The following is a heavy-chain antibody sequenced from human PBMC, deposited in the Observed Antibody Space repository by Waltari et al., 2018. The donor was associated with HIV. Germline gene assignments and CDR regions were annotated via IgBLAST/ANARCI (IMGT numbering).Heavy chain of an antibody. CDR3: AREAVTTNYYFDN. CDR2: ISYDGSDK. V-gene: IGHV3-30*04. Sequence: VQLVESGGGVVQPGRSLRLSCTGSGFTFNNYLLHWVRQAPGKGLEWIALISYDGSDKDYADSLRGRFTISRDNSKNTLFLQMDSLRIEDTALYYCAREAVTTNYYFDNWGQGTLVTVSS. CDR1: GFTFNNYL. J-gene: IGHJ4*02. D-gene: IGHD1-1*01.